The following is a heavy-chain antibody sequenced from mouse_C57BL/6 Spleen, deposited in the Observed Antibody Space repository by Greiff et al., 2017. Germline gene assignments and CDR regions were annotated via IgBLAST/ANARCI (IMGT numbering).Heavy chain of an antibody. D-gene: IGHD1-1*01. Sequence: QVQLQQSGAELVKPGASVKMSCKASGYTFTSYWITWVKQRPGQGLEWIGDIYPGSGSTNYNEKFKSKATLTVDTSSSTAYMQLSSLTSEDSAVYYCARLGTTVVAVDYWGQGTTLTVSS. CDR1: GYTFTSYW. CDR2: IYPGSGST. V-gene: IGHV1-55*01. J-gene: IGHJ2*01. CDR3: ARLGTTVVAVDY.